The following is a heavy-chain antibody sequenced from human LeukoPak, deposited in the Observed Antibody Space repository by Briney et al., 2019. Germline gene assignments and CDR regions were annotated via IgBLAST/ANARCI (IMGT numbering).Heavy chain of an antibody. V-gene: IGHV3-7*01. J-gene: IGHJ4*01. Sequence: GGSLRLSCAVSGFTFSDYWMNWVRRAPGKGLEWVASINQNGRENAYVDSVKGRFTISTDNPKNSMYLQMSSLRDEDTAVYYCARDGTAPGLYFDLWGQGTLVTVSS. D-gene: IGHD6-13*01. CDR3: ARDGTAPGLYFDL. CDR2: INQNGREN. CDR1: GFTFSDYW.